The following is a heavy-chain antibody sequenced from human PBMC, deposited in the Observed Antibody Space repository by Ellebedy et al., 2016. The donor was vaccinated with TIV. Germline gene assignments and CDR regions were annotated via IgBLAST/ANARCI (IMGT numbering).Heavy chain of an antibody. V-gene: IGHV3-74*03. Sequence: ETLSLTCAASGFTFNDYWMHWVRQVPGKGLVWVSRVSGDGSSTTYADSVKGRFTISRDNAKNTVYLQMNSLRAEDTAVYYCARGSDGWYALGYWGQGTLVTVSS. CDR1: GFTFNDYW. D-gene: IGHD6-19*01. CDR2: VSGDGSST. J-gene: IGHJ4*02. CDR3: ARGSDGWYALGY.